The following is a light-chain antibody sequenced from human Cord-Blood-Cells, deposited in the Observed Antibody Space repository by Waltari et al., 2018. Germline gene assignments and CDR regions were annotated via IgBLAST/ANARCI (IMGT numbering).Light chain of an antibody. J-gene: IGKJ3*01. CDR1: QSVSSY. V-gene: IGKV3-11*01. Sequence: EIVLTQSPSPLSLAPWERATLSCRASQSVSSYLAWYQQKPVQATRLLIYDASNRATGIPARFSGSGSGTDFTLTISSQEPEDFAVYYCQQRSNWLFGPGTKVDIK. CDR2: DAS. CDR3: QQRSNWL.